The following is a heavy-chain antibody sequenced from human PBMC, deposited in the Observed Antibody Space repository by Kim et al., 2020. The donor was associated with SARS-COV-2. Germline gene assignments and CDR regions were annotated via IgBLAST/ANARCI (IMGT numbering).Heavy chain of an antibody. D-gene: IGHD3-3*01. J-gene: IGHJ2*01. V-gene: IGHV4-31*03. CDR3: ARDTIRVTIFGVAPRYFDI. CDR1: GGSISSGGYY. CDR2: IYYSGST. Sequence: SETLSLTCTVSGGSISSGGYYWSWIRQHPGKGLEWIVYIYYSGSTYYNTSLKSRVTISVDTSKNQFSLKLSSVTAADTAVYYCARDTIRVTIFGVAPRYFDIWGRGTLVTVSS.